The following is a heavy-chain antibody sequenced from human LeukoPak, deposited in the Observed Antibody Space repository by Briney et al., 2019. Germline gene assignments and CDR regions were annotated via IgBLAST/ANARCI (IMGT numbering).Heavy chain of an antibody. V-gene: IGHV1-3*01. CDR2: INAGNGNT. J-gene: IGHJ4*02. CDR1: GYTFTSYA. CDR3: ARAEGRDGYNWDGDY. D-gene: IGHD5-24*01. Sequence: ASVKVSFKASGYTFTSYAMHWVRQAPGQRLEWMGWINAGNGNTKYSQKFQGRVTITRDTSASTAYMELSRLRSEDTAVYYCARAEGRDGYNWDGDYWGQGTLVTVSS.